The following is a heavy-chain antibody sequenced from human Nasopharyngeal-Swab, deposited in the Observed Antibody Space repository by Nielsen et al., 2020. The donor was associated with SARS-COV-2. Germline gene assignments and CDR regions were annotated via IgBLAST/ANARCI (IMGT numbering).Heavy chain of an antibody. CDR1: GFTFRSYA. D-gene: IGHD3-22*01. CDR2: ISYDGSNK. Sequence: LSLTCAASGFTFRSYAMHWVRQAPGKGLEWVAVISYDGSNKYYADSVKGRFTISRDNSKNTLYLQMNSLRAEDTAVYYCARDPDDSSRDAFDIWGQGTMVTVSS. CDR3: ARDPDDSSRDAFDI. J-gene: IGHJ3*02. V-gene: IGHV3-30-3*01.